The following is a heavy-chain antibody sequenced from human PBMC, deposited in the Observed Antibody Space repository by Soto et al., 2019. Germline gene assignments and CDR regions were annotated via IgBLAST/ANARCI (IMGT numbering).Heavy chain of an antibody. CDR2: IYTSGST. Sequence: PSDTLSLTCTVSGGSISNYYWSWIRQPAGKGLEWIGRIYTSGSTNYNSSLKSRVTMSVDTSKNQFSLKLNSVTAADTAVYCCAREASGSRPFDYWGQGTLVTVSS. V-gene: IGHV4-4*07. J-gene: IGHJ4*02. CDR1: GGSISNYY. CDR3: AREASGSRPFDY. D-gene: IGHD1-26*01.